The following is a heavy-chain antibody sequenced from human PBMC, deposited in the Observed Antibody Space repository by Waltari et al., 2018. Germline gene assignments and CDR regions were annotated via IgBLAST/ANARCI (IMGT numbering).Heavy chain of an antibody. D-gene: IGHD5-18*01. CDR3: ARGHRLPFFDF. CDR2: INVGNGNT. CDR1: GYTFIAYA. V-gene: IGHV1-3*01. Sequence: QVQLVQSGAEVKKPGASVKVSCKASGYTFIAYAIHWVRQAPGQSPEWMGWINVGNGNTKYSQKLQGRVTITSDTSASTAYVELSSLTSEDTALYDCARGHRLPFFDFWGKGTLVTVSS. J-gene: IGHJ4*02.